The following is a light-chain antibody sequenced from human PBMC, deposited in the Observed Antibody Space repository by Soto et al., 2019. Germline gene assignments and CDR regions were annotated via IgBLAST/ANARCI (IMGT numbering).Light chain of an antibody. CDR1: QSLLHITGETF. V-gene: IGKV2D-29*02. CDR2: EVS. Sequence: DVVMTQTPLSLSVAPGQPASISCKSSQSLLHITGETFLFWYLQKPGQSPQLLIYEVSTRVSGVPDRFSGSGSGTDFTLELSRVETDDVGIYYCMQSTQLPPTFGQGTRLGI. J-gene: IGKJ5*01. CDR3: MQSTQLPPT.